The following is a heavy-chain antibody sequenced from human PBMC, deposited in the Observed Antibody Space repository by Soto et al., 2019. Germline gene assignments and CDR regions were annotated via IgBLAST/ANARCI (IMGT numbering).Heavy chain of an antibody. J-gene: IGHJ4*02. CDR1: GYSFAGYW. CDR3: ARQIYDSDTGPNFQYYFDS. CDR2: IDPSDSQT. V-gene: IGHV5-10-1*01. Sequence: GESLKISCKGSGYSFAGYWITWVRQKPGKGLEWMGRIDPSDSQTYYSPSFRGHVTISVTKSITTVFLQWSSLRASDTAMYYCARQIYDSDTGPNFQYYFDSWGQGTPVTAPQ. D-gene: IGHD3-22*01.